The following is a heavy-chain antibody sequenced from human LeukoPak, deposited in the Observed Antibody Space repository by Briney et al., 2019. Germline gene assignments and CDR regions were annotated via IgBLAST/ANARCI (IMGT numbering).Heavy chain of an antibody. V-gene: IGHV3-21*01. J-gene: IGHJ6*03. CDR3: ARDRNWLGELWRYYYYYMDV. D-gene: IGHD3-10*01. Sequence: GGSLRLSCAASGFTFSSYSMNWVRQAPGKGLEWVSSISSSSSYIYYADSVKGRFTISRDNSKNSLYLQMNSLRAEDTAVYYCARDRNWLGELWRYYYYYMDVWGKGTTVTVSS. CDR1: GFTFSSYS. CDR2: ISSSSSYI.